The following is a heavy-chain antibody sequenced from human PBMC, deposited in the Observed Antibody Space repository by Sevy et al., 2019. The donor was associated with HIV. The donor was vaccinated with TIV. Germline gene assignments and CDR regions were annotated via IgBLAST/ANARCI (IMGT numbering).Heavy chain of an antibody. CDR1: AGSISRYY. CDR3: ARDNAILTPRAFDI. D-gene: IGHD3-9*01. V-gene: IGHV4-59*13. J-gene: IGHJ3*02. CDR2: IYYSGTT. Sequence: SETLSLTCSDSAGSISRYYWSWIRQPPGKGLEWIGYIYYSGTTDNNPSLKSRVTISQAKSKKVFSLRLRSMTAANTAVYYCARDNAILTPRAFDIWGQGTMVTVSS.